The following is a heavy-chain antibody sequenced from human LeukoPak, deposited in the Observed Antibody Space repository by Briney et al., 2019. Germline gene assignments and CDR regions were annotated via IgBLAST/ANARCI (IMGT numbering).Heavy chain of an antibody. D-gene: IGHD3-10*01. CDR1: GITPSNYS. CDR2: ISERGGST. V-gene: IGHV3-23*01. J-gene: IGHJ4*02. CDR3: AKRGFVIRPVIIIGFHKEAYYFDY. Sequence: GSLRLSCVVSGITPSNYSMSWGRHAPGKRLEWVSGISERGGSTNYAASVKGRLFICRDTSKNTVYQQMNSPRVDDTAVYFCAKRGFVIRPVIIIGFHKEAYYFDYWGQGILVTVSS.